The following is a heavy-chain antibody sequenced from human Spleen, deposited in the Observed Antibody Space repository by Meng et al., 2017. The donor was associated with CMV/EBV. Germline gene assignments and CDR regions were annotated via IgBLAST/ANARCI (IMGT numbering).Heavy chain of an antibody. D-gene: IGHD6-19*01. Sequence: ETLSLTCTVSGGSIRSYYWSWIRQPPGKGLEWVSVIYSNSRTYYADSVKGRFTISRDNSKNTLYLQMNSLRAEDTAVYYCARASAGWYYYGMDVWGQGTTVTVSS. J-gene: IGHJ6*02. CDR1: GGSIRSYY. CDR3: ARASAGWYYYGMDV. CDR2: IYSNSRT. V-gene: IGHV3-66*03.